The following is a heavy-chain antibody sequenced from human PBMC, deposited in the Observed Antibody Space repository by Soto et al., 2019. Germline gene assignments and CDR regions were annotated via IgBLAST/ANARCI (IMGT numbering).Heavy chain of an antibody. J-gene: IGHJ4*02. D-gene: IGHD7-27*01. Sequence: GGSLRLSCAASGFTFNTYSMNWVRQAPGKGLEWVSSISSRSIYIYYADSVTGRFTISRDDARNSLYLQMNSLRAEDTAVYYCARDPAWGSLDYWGLGTLVTVSS. CDR1: GFTFNTYS. V-gene: IGHV3-21*01. CDR2: ISSRSIYI. CDR3: ARDPAWGSLDY.